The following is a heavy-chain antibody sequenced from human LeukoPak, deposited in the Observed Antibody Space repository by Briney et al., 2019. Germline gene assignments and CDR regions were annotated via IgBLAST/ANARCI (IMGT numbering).Heavy chain of an antibody. CDR2: INPNTGGT. Sequence: GASVKVSCKASGYTFTDYYMHWVRQAPGQGLEWMGWINPNTGGTYYAQNFQVWVTMTRDTSTSTAYMELRSLRSDDTAVYYRARSQVDIVVVPAADYWGQGTLVTVSS. D-gene: IGHD2-2*01. V-gene: IGHV1-2*04. CDR3: ARSQVDIVVVPAADY. J-gene: IGHJ4*02. CDR1: GYTFTDYY.